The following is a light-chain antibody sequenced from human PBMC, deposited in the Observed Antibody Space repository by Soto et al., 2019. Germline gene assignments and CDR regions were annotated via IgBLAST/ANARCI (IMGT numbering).Light chain of an antibody. V-gene: IGKV3-15*01. CDR3: QQYNNWPYT. CDR2: GAS. Sequence: EIVMTQSPATLSVSPGERVTLSCRASQSVSSNLAWYQQKPGQAPRLLIFGASTRATDIPARFSGSGSGTEFTLTISSLQSEDFAVYYCQQYNNWPYTVGQGTKLEIK. CDR1: QSVSSN. J-gene: IGKJ2*01.